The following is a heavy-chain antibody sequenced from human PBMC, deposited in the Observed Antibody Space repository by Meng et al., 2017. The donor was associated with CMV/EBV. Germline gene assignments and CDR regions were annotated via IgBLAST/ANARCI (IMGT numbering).Heavy chain of an antibody. Sequence: QLQLQESGPGLVKPSEXLSLTCTVSGGSISSSSYYWGWIRQPPGKGLEWIGSIYYSGSTYYNPSLKSRVTISVDTSKNQFSLKLSSVTAADTAVYYCARDSWGFLEWLAHRHFDYWGQGTLVTVSS. CDR2: IYYSGST. CDR1: GGSISSSSYY. J-gene: IGHJ4*02. CDR3: ARDSWGFLEWLAHRHFDY. V-gene: IGHV4-39*07. D-gene: IGHD3-3*01.